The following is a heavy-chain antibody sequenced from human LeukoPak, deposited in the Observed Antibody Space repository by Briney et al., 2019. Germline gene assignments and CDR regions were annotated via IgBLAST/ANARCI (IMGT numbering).Heavy chain of an antibody. J-gene: IGHJ4*02. CDR3: VTSAYPFDY. Sequence: PGGSLRLSCAASGFTFSSSTMNWVRQAPGKGLEWVSYISSSDSTIYYADSVKGRFTISRDNAKNSLYLQMNSLRADDTAVYYCVTSAYPFDYWGQGTLVTVSS. CDR2: ISSSDSTI. V-gene: IGHV3-48*01. CDR1: GFTFSSST.